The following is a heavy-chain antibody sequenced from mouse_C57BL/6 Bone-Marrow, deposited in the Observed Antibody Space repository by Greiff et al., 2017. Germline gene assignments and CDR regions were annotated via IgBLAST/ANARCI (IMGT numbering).Heavy chain of an antibody. D-gene: IGHD1-1*01. CDR3: ARYYGSSYGRYFDV. Sequence: VQLQQPGAELVKPGASVKLSCKASGYTFTSYWMHWVKQRPGQGLEWIGMIHPNSGSTNYNEKFKSKATLTVDKSSSTAYMQLSSLTSEDSAVYYCARYYGSSYGRYFDVWGTGTTVTGSS. CDR1: GYTFTSYW. CDR2: IHPNSGST. J-gene: IGHJ1*03. V-gene: IGHV1-64*01.